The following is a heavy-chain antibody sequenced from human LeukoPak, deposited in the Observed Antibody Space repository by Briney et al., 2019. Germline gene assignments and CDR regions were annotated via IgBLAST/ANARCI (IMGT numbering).Heavy chain of an antibody. D-gene: IGHD3-10*01. V-gene: IGHV4-39*07. Sequence: SETLSLTCTVSGGSIISTYYYWGWIRQPPGKGLEWIGSIYYSGSTYYNPSLKSGVTISIDTSKNQFSLKLTSVTAADTAVCYCTSPPNGETGQGWFDPWGQGTLVTVSS. J-gene: IGHJ5*02. CDR1: GGSIISTYYY. CDR3: TSPPNGETGQGWFDP. CDR2: IYYSGST.